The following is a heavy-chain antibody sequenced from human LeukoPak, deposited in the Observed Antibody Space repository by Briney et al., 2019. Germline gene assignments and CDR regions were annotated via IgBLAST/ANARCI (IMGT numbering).Heavy chain of an antibody. Sequence: PGGSLRLSCAASVFTLSTYWMSWVRQAPGNGLEWVANMKPDGSERYYVDSAKGRFTISRDNAKNSLYLQMNSLRVEDTAVYYCARGGGSGYYGFGYWGQGTQVTVSS. CDR3: ARGGGSGYYGFGY. V-gene: IGHV3-7*01. CDR2: MKPDGSER. J-gene: IGHJ4*02. D-gene: IGHD3-3*01. CDR1: VFTLSTYW.